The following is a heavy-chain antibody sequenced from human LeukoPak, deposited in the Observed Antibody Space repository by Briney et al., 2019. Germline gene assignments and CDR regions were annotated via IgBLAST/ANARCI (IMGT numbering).Heavy chain of an antibody. CDR3: ATNGGNNPFDC. D-gene: IGHD4-23*01. CDR1: GFTFSSYA. J-gene: IGHJ4*02. V-gene: IGHV3-23*01. Sequence: GGSLRLSCAASGFTFSSYAMSWVRRAPWKGLEWVSAISGSGGSTYYADSVKGRFTISRDNSKNTLYLQMNSLRAEDTAVYYCATNGGNNPFDCWGQGTLVTVSS. CDR2: ISGSGGST.